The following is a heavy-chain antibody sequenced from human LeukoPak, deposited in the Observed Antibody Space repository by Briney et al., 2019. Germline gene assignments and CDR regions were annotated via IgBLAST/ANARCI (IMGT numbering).Heavy chain of an antibody. V-gene: IGHV1-8*01. CDR2: MNPNSGNT. D-gene: IGHD7-27*01. J-gene: IGHJ4*02. CDR3: ARVPFTTLNWDLLPYFDY. Sequence: ASVKVSCKASGYTFTSYDINWVRQATGQGLEWMGWMNPNSGNTGYAQKFQGRVTMTRNTSISTAYMELSSLRSEDTAVYYCARVPFTTLNWDLLPYFDYWGQGTLVTVSS. CDR1: GYTFTSYD.